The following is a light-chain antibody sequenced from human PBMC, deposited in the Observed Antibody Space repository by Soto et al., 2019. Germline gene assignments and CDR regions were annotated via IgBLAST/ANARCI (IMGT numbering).Light chain of an antibody. Sequence: QSALTQPRSVSGSPGQSVTISCTGTSSNVGGYNYVSWYQHHPGKAPKLIIYDVTSRPSGVPARFSGSKSGSTASLTISGLQAEDEADYYCQSYDNTLSGVVFGGGTKLTVL. CDR1: SSNVGGYNY. CDR2: DVT. J-gene: IGLJ2*01. V-gene: IGLV2-11*01. CDR3: QSYDNTLSGVV.